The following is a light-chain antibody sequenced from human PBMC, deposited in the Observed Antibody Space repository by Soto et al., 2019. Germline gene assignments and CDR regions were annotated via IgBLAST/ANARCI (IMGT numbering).Light chain of an antibody. J-gene: IGLJ2*01. CDR3: QSYDDSLGGHVI. CDR1: SSYIGAGYD. CDR2: ANT. Sequence: QLVLTQPPSVSGAPGQRVTISCTGSSSYIGAGYDVHWYQQLPGTAPKLLIYANTNRPSGVPDRSSGSKSGTSASLAITGLQAEDEADYYCQSYDDSLGGHVIFGGGTKLTVL. V-gene: IGLV1-40*01.